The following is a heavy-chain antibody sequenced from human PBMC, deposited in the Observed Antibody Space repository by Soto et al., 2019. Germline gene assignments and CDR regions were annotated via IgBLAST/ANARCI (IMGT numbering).Heavy chain of an antibody. Sequence: EVQLVESGGGLVKPGGSLRLSCAASGFTFSSYSMNWVRQAPGKGLEWVSSISSSSSYIYYADSVKGRFTISRDNAKNPLYLQMNSLRAEDTAVYYCAREPQLVYAIGFDPWGQGTLVTVSS. CDR1: GFTFSSYS. D-gene: IGHD2-8*01. V-gene: IGHV3-21*01. CDR3: AREPQLVYAIGFDP. J-gene: IGHJ5*02. CDR2: ISSSSSYI.